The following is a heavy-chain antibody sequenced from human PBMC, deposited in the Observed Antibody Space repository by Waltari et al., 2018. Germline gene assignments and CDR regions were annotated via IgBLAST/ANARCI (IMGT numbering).Heavy chain of an antibody. CDR1: GFAFSTYS. Sequence: EVQLLESGGGLVQPGGSLRLSCAAPGFAFSTYSMNWVRRAPGKGLEWVSYITSSSSTTHYADSVKGRFTISRDNAKNSLYLQMSSLRAEDTAVYYCARDPYDSSGYYYPSWFDPWGQGTLVIVSS. D-gene: IGHD3-22*01. V-gene: IGHV3-48*04. CDR3: ARDPYDSSGYYYPSWFDP. J-gene: IGHJ5*02. CDR2: ITSSSSTT.